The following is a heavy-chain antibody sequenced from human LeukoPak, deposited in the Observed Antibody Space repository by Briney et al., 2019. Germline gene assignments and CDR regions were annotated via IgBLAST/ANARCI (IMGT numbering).Heavy chain of an antibody. V-gene: IGHV3-49*03. CDR2: ISSKAYGETA. Sequence: GGSLRLSCTASGFTFGDYAMSWIRQAPGKGLEWVGFISSKAYGETADYAASVKGRFTISRDDSKAIAYLQMNSLKTEDTAVYHCTRDRGAYNLYDYWGQGTLVTVSS. J-gene: IGHJ4*02. CDR1: GFTFGDYA. D-gene: IGHD1-1*01. CDR3: TRDRGAYNLYDY.